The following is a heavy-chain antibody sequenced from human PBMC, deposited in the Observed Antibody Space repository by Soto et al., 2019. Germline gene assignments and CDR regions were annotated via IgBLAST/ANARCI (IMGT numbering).Heavy chain of an antibody. CDR3: ARRWGTYFDF. Sequence: PSDTLSLTCTVSGDSISSSYWSWIRQPPGKGLEWIGYIYYSGSTDYDPSLKSRVTISVDTSKNQFSLKLSSVTAADTAVYYCARRWGTYFDFWGQGTLVTVS. CDR1: GDSISSSY. J-gene: IGHJ4*02. D-gene: IGHD7-27*01. V-gene: IGHV4-59*01. CDR2: IYYSGST.